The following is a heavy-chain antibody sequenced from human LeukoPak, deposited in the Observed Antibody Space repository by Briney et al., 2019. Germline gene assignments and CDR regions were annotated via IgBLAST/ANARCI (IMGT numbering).Heavy chain of an antibody. CDR1: GGTFSSYA. D-gene: IGHD5-24*01. CDR2: IIPIFGTA. Sequence: GASVKVSCKASGGTFSSYAISWVRQAPGQGLEWMGGIIPIFGTANYAQKFQGRVTITADKSTSTAYMELSSLRSEDTAVYYCARVNLRDGYDPQDFDYWGQGTLVTVSS. CDR3: ARVNLRDGYDPQDFDY. V-gene: IGHV1-69*06. J-gene: IGHJ4*02.